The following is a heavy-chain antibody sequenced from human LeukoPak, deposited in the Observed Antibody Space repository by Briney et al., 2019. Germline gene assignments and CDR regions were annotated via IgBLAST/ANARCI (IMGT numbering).Heavy chain of an antibody. J-gene: IGHJ3*02. V-gene: IGHV3-48*01. Sequence: GGSLRLSCAVFGFTFNSYSMNWVRQAPGKGLEWVSYISSTSSTIYYADSVKGRFTISRDDAKNSLYLQMNSLRAEDTAVYYCARDNERIVGAVPGAFDIWGQGTMVTASS. D-gene: IGHD1-26*01. CDR1: GFTFNSYS. CDR2: ISSTSSTI. CDR3: ARDNERIVGAVPGAFDI.